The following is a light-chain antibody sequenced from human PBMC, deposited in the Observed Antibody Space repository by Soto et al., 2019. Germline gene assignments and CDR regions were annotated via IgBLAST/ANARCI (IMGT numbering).Light chain of an antibody. CDR3: QQNNNRPRT. CDR2: GAS. J-gene: IGKJ1*01. V-gene: IGKV3-15*01. CDR1: QSVSSN. Sequence: EIVMTQSPATLSVSPGERATLSCRASQSVSSNVAWYQQKPGQAPRLLIYGASTRATGIPARFSGSGSGTEFTLTISSLQSEDFAVYYCQQNNNRPRTFGQGTKV.